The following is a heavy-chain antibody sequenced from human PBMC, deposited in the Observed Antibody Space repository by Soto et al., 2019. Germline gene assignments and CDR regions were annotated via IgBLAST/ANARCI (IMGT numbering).Heavy chain of an antibody. J-gene: IGHJ3*02. CDR2: INQSGTT. CDR3: ARAVPWRKSFDI. V-gene: IGHV4-34*01. Sequence: QVQLQQWGAGLLKPSETLSLTCAVYGGSFGGYQWSWIRQPPGEGLEGIGEINQSGTTNYNPSLKSRVAISVDTSETQFSLRLNSLTAADTAVYYCARAVPWRKSFDIWGQGTAVTVSS. CDR1: GGSFGGYQ. D-gene: IGHD1-1*01.